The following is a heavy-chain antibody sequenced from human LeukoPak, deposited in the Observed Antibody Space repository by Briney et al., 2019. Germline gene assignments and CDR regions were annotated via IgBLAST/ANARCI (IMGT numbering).Heavy chain of an antibody. Sequence: SETLSLTCTVSGGSISSGGYYWSWICQHPGKGLEWIGYIYYSGSTYYNPSLKSRVTISVDTSKNQFSPKLSSVTAADTAVYYCARAFRWYDSSGYYPDAFDIWGQGTMVTVSS. V-gene: IGHV4-31*03. CDR3: ARAFRWYDSSGYYPDAFDI. J-gene: IGHJ3*02. CDR1: GGSISSGGYY. D-gene: IGHD3-22*01. CDR2: IYYSGST.